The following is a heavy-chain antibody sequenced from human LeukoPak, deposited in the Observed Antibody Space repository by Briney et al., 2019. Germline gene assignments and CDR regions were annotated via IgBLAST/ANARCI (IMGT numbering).Heavy chain of an antibody. D-gene: IGHD3-22*01. CDR2: INHSGST. Sequence: SETLSLTCAVYGGSFSGYYWSWIRQPPGKGLEWIGEINHSGSTNYNPSLKSRVTISVDTSKNQFSLKLSSVTAADTAVYYCARGATMIVGKDAFDIWGQGAMVTVSS. J-gene: IGHJ3*02. V-gene: IGHV4-34*01. CDR3: ARGATMIVGKDAFDI. CDR1: GGSFSGYY.